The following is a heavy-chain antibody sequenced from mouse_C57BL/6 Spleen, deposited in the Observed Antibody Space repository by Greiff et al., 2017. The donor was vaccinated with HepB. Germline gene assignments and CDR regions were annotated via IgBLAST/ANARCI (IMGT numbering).Heavy chain of an antibody. Sequence: QVQLQQSGAELVRPGSSVKLSCKASGYTFTSYWMHWVKQRPIQGLEWIGNIDPSDSETNYNQKFKDKATLTVDKSSSTAYMQLSSLTSEDSAVYYCAREDDGSSNGRYAMDYWGQGTSVTVSS. CDR1: GYTFTSYW. D-gene: IGHD1-1*01. CDR2: IDPSDSET. V-gene: IGHV1-52*01. CDR3: AREDDGSSNGRYAMDY. J-gene: IGHJ4*01.